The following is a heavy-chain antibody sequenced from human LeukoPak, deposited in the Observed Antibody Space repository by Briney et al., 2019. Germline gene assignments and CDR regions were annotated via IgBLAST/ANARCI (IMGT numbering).Heavy chain of an antibody. CDR3: ARVAVSGPTGWFDS. D-gene: IGHD2-8*02. V-gene: IGHV3-21*01. CDR1: GFALKSYS. CDR2: ISSTSAYI. J-gene: IGHJ5*01. Sequence: PGGSLRLSCAGSGFALKSYSLSWVRQAPGRGLEWVSSISSTSAYIYYADSVKGRFTISRDNVDNVVYLQMNSLGAEDTAVYYCARVAVSGPTGWFDSWGQGTLVIVSS.